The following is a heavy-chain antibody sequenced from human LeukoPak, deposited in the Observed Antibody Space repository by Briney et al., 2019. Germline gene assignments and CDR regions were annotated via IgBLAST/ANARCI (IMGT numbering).Heavy chain of an antibody. Sequence: PSETLSLTCTVSGGSISSYYWSWIRQPPGKGLEWIGYIYYSGSTNYNPSLKSRVTISVDTSKNQFSLKLSSVTAADTAVYYCARGRSLVLGVAPVDYWGQGTLVTVSS. D-gene: IGHD3-3*01. V-gene: IGHV4-59*12. CDR2: IYYSGST. J-gene: IGHJ4*02. CDR3: ARGRSLVLGVAPVDY. CDR1: GGSISSYY.